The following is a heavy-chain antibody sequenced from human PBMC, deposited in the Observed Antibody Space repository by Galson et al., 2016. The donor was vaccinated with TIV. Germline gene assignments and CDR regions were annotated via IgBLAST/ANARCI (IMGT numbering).Heavy chain of an antibody. Sequence: SVKVSCKASGGTFSNYPINWVRQAPGQGLEWMGGIIALFGTANYPQKFEGRVTITAVESTTTVNMEMSSLRYEDTAVYYCARGGYSGGFEGEDNWFDPWGQGTLVTVSS. CDR1: GGTFSNYP. D-gene: IGHD5-12*01. CDR3: ARGGYSGGFEGEDNWFDP. CDR2: IIALFGTA. V-gene: IGHV1-69*13. J-gene: IGHJ5*02.